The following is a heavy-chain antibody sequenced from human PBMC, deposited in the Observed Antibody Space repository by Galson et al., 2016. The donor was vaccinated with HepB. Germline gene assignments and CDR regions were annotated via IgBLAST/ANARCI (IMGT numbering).Heavy chain of an antibody. Sequence: TLSLTCTVSGGSIGSGGYYWSWIRQHPGKGLEWIGNIHYSGSTSYNPSLKSRVTISVDTSKNPFSLILSSVTAADTAVYYCAREGLGIRLFDYWGQGILVTVSS. CDR3: AREGLGIRLFDY. CDR2: IHYSGST. CDR1: GGSIGSGGYY. V-gene: IGHV4-31*03. D-gene: IGHD3-16*01. J-gene: IGHJ4*02.